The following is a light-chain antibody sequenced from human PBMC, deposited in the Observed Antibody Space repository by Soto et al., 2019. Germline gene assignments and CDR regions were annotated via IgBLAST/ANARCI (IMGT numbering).Light chain of an antibody. Sequence: ENVLTRSPGSLSLSPGERATLSFMASQSLSSSYLAWYQQKPGQAPRLLIYGASTRATGIPDRFSGSGSGTDFTLTISGLEPKHFALYYCQQYDITPPNTFGGGTKVDIK. CDR1: QSLSSSY. CDR3: QQYDITPPNT. CDR2: GAS. J-gene: IGKJ4*01. V-gene: IGKV3-20*01.